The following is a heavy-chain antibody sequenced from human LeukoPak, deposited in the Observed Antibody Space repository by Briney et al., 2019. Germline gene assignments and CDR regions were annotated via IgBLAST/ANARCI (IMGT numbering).Heavy chain of an antibody. CDR1: GYTFTSYG. V-gene: IGHV1-18*01. CDR2: ISAYNGNT. D-gene: IGHD4-17*01. Sequence: ASVKVSCKASGYTFTSYGISWVRQAPGQGLEWMGWISAYNGNTNYAQKLQGRVTMTTDTSTSTAYMELRSLRSDDTAVYYCARETTVTDGYYYYYGMDVWGQGTTVTVS. J-gene: IGHJ6*02. CDR3: ARETTVTDGYYYYYGMDV.